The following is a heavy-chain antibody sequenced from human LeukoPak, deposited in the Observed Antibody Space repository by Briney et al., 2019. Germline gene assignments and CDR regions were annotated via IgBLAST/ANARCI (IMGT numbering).Heavy chain of an antibody. CDR2: ISYDGSNK. J-gene: IGHJ6*02. V-gene: IGHV3-30*04. D-gene: IGHD6-13*01. CDR1: GFTFSSYA. CDR3: ARDRGGGAAAAYYYYGMDV. Sequence: GGSLRLSCAASGFTFSSYAMHWVRQAPGKGLEWVAVISYDGSNKYYADSVKGRFTISRDNSKNTLYLQMDSLRAEDTAVYYCARDRGGGAAAAYYYYGMDVWGQGTTVTVSS.